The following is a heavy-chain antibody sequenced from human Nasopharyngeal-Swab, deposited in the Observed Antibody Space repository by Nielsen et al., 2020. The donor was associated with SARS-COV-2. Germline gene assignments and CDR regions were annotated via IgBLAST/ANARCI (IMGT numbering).Heavy chain of an antibody. CDR1: GYTFTSYY. CDR3: ARERVLLWFGEPQGNAFDI. J-gene: IGHJ3*02. D-gene: IGHD3-10*01. Sequence: ASVKVSCKVSGYTFTSYYMHWVRQAPGQGLEWMGIINPSGGSTSYAQKFQGRVTMTRDTSTSTVYMELSSLRSEDTAVYYCARERVLLWFGEPQGNAFDIWGQGTMVTVSS. CDR2: INPSGGST. V-gene: IGHV1-46*01.